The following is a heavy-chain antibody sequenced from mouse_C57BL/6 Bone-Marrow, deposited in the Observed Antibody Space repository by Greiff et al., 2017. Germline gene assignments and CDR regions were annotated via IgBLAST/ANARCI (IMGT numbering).Heavy chain of an antibody. V-gene: IGHV5-12*01. CDR2: LSNGGGST. D-gene: IGHD1-1*01. CDR3: ARHGYYGNWYFDV. Sequence: DVKLVESGGGLVQPGGSLKLSCAASGFTFRDYYMYWFRQTPEKRLEWVAYLSNGGGSTYYPDTVKGRFTISRDNAKNTLYLQMSRLKSEDTAMYYCARHGYYGNWYFDVWGTGTTVTVSS. J-gene: IGHJ1*03. CDR1: GFTFRDYY.